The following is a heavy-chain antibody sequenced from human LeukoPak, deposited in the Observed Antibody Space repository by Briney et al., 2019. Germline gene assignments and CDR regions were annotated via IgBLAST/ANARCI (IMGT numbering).Heavy chain of an antibody. CDR3: TRAAYCSGGGCYPADY. CDR1: GFTFGDYA. V-gene: IGHV3-49*04. Sequence: GGSLRLSCTASGFTFGDYAMSWVRQAPGQGLEWVGFIRSKAYGGTTEYTASVKGRFTISGDDSKSIAYLQMNSLKTEDTAVYYCTRAAYCSGGGCYPADYWGQGTLVTVSS. D-gene: IGHD2-15*01. J-gene: IGHJ4*02. CDR2: IRSKAYGGTT.